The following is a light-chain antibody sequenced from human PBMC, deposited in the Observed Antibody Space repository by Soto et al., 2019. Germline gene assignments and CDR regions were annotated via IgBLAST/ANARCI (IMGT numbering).Light chain of an antibody. J-gene: IGLJ1*01. Sequence: QSVLTQPPSASGSPGQSVTISCTGTSSDVGRYNYVSWYQQHPGKAPKLMIYEVSKRPSGVPDRFSGSKSGNTASLTVSGLQVEDEAEYYCSSYTGSNNPYVFGVGTKVTV. CDR3: SSYTGSNNPYV. CDR2: EVS. V-gene: IGLV2-8*01. CDR1: SSDVGRYNY.